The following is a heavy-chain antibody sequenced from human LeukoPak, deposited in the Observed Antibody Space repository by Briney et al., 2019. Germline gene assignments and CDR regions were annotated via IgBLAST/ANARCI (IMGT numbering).Heavy chain of an antibody. J-gene: IGHJ4*02. Sequence: GGSLRLSCVASGITFRGYWMSWVRQAPGKGLEWVASIKQDGSDRCYGDSVRGRFTISRDNAKNTLYLQMNSLRAEDTAVYYCAKDLGPYCSSTSCSVFDYWGQGTLVTVSS. CDR2: IKQDGSDR. V-gene: IGHV3-7*01. CDR3: AKDLGPYCSSTSCSVFDY. D-gene: IGHD2-2*01. CDR1: GITFRGYW.